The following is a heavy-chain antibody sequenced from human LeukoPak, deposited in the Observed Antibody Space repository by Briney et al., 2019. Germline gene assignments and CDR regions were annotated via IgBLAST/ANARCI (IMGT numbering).Heavy chain of an antibody. CDR1: GFTFSSYS. Sequence: GGSLRLSCAASGFTFSSYSMNWVRQAPGKGLEWVSYISHSSSTIYYADSVKGRFTISRDNAKKSLYLQMNSLRAEDTAVYYCARVGATGYYYYYYMDVWGKGTTVTISS. D-gene: IGHD3-3*01. CDR3: ARVGATGYYYYYYMDV. CDR2: ISHSSSTI. J-gene: IGHJ6*03. V-gene: IGHV3-48*01.